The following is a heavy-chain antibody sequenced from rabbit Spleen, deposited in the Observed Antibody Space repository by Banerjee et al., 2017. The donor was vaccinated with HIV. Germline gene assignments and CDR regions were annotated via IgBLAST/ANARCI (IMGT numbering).Heavy chain of an antibody. V-gene: IGHV1S7*01. CDR3: VRDYKFYFNL. J-gene: IGHJ4*01. CDR1: GFDFSDYG. D-gene: IGHD1-1*01. CDR2: IEPIFGRA. Sequence: QLKETGGGLVQPGGSLKLSCKASGFDFSDYGVTWVRQAPGKGLEWIGYIEPIFGRAYYASWVNGRFTISSHNAQNTLYLQLNSLTAADTATYFCVRDYKFYFNLWGQGTLVTVS.